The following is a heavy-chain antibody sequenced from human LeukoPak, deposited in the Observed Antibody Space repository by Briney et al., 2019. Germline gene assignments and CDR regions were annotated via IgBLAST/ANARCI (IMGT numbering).Heavy chain of an antibody. J-gene: IGHJ4*02. CDR2: IIPIFGTA. D-gene: IGHD3-22*01. V-gene: IGHV1-69*06. Sequence: ASVTVSRKASVGTFIIYAISWVRQAPGQGREWMGGIIPIFGTANYAQKFQGRVTITADKSTSTAYMELSSLRSEDTAVYYCARDNEASSGHQISDYWGQGTLVTVSS. CDR3: ARDNEASSGHQISDY. CDR1: VGTFIIYA.